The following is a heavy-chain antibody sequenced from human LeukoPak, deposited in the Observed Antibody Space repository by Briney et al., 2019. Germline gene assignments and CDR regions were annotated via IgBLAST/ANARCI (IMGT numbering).Heavy chain of an antibody. Sequence: GGSLRLSCAVSGFTFSNHGMSWVRQAPGKGLECVSTISSDGGRTYYADSVKGRFTISRDNSKNMVYLQMDSLRAEDTATYFCAQLNSYGDYWGQGTLVTISS. V-gene: IGHV3-23*01. D-gene: IGHD5-18*01. CDR1: GFTFSNHG. CDR2: ISSDGGRT. CDR3: AQLNSYGDY. J-gene: IGHJ4*02.